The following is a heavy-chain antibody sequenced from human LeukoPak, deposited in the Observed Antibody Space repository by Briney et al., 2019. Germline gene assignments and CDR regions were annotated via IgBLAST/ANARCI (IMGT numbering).Heavy chain of an antibody. V-gene: IGHV3-48*02. D-gene: IGHD3-10*01. CDR3: ARDPGDY. CDR1: GFTFSSYS. CDR2: ISSSSSAI. Sequence: GGSLGLSCAASGFTFSSYSMNWVRQAPGKGLEWVSYISSSSSAIYYADSVKGRFTISRDNAKNSVYLQMNSLRDDDTAVYYCARDPGDYWGQGTLVTVSS. J-gene: IGHJ4*02.